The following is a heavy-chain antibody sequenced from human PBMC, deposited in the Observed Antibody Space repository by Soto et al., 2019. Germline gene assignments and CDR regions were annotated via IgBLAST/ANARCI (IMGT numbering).Heavy chain of an antibody. V-gene: IGHV5-51*01. CDR1: GYSFTNYW. Sequence: GESLKISCQGSGYSFTNYWIAWVRQMPGKGLEYMGIIYPSDSDTRYSPSFQGQVTISADKSISTAYLQWSSLKASDTAIYYCARHGFYGDFSSNYFDPWGQGTLVTVS. CDR2: IYPSDSDT. CDR3: ARHGFYGDFSSNYFDP. J-gene: IGHJ5*02. D-gene: IGHD4-17*01.